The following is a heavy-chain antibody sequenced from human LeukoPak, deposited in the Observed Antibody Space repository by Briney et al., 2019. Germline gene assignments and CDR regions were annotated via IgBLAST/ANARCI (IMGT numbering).Heavy chain of an antibody. CDR2: IYYSGST. V-gene: IGHV4-59*08. CDR3: ASGRVDSTFDY. J-gene: IGHJ4*02. D-gene: IGHD4-11*01. CDR1: GGSFSGYY. Sequence: SETLSLTCAVYGGSFSGYYWSWIRQPPGKGLEWIGYIYYSGSTNYNPSLKSRVTISVDTSKNQFSLKLSSVTAADTAVYYCASGRVDSTFDYWGQGTLVTVSS.